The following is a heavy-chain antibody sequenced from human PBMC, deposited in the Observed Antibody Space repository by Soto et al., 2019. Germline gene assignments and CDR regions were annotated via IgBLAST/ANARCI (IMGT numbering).Heavy chain of an antibody. J-gene: IGHJ4*02. V-gene: IGHV3-21*06. CDR1: GFTFSTYN. Sequence: GGALRLSSGGSGFTFSTYNPNCIRQAPGRGLEWVACISSSSRHICYSETLQGRTSIYRDNAKDSVNRKINSLRGDDTAVYYCAAYDYGGELDHWGQGTLVTVSS. CDR2: ISSSSRHI. D-gene: IGHD4-17*01. CDR3: AAYDYGGELDH.